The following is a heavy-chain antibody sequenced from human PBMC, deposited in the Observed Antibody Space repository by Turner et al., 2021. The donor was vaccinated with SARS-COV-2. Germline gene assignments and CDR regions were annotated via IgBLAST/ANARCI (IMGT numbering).Heavy chain of an antibody. J-gene: IGHJ4*02. CDR3: ARDADYGGNPGGFDY. CDR2: IWYDGSNK. D-gene: IGHD4-17*01. Sequence: QVQLVESGGGVDQPGRSLRLSCAASGFTFSSYGMHWVRQAPGKGLEWVAVIWYDGSNKFYADSVKGRFTISRDNSKNTLYLQMNSLRAEDTAVYYCARDADYGGNPGGFDYWGQGTLVTVSS. CDR1: GFTFSSYG. V-gene: IGHV3-33*01.